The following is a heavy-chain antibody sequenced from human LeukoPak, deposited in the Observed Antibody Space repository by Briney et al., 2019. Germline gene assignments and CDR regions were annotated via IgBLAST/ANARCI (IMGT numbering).Heavy chain of an antibody. D-gene: IGHD6-13*01. CDR1: GFTFSDYW. V-gene: IGHV3-74*01. CDR2: VNRDGSST. J-gene: IGHJ4*02. CDR3: ARDRSISAAGDTY. Sequence: GGSLRLSCAASGFTFSDYWMHWVRQAPGKGLVWVSRVNRDGSSTSYADSVKGRFTISRDNANNTLSLHMNSLRAEDTAVYYCARDRSISAAGDTYWGQGTLVTVSS.